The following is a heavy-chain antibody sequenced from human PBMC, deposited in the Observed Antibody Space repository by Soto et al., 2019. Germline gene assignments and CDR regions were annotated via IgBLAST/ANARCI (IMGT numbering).Heavy chain of an antibody. Sequence: QVQLVQSGAEVKKPGSSVKVSCKASGGTFSSYAISWVRQAPGQGLEWMGGIIPIFGTANYAQKFQGRVTSTADEATSTAYMELSSLRSEDTAVYYCARVMGIHPYYYYYYGMDVWGQGTTVTVSS. V-gene: IGHV1-69*01. CDR2: IIPIFGTA. CDR1: GGTFSSYA. CDR3: ARVMGIHPYYYYYYGMDV. D-gene: IGHD5-18*01. J-gene: IGHJ6*02.